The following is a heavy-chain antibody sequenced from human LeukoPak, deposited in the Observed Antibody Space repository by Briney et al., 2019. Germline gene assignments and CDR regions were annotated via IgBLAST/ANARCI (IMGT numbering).Heavy chain of an antibody. CDR3: ARDGLRSGYGYGYFDY. D-gene: IGHD5-18*01. CDR2: VYYSGST. Sequence: SETLSLTRTVSGGSISSYYWSWIRQPPGKGLEWIGYVYYSGSTNYNPSLKSRVTISVDTSKNQFSLKLSSVTAADAAVYYCARDGLRSGYGYGYFDYWGQGTLVTVSS. J-gene: IGHJ4*02. CDR1: GGSISSYY. V-gene: IGHV4-59*12.